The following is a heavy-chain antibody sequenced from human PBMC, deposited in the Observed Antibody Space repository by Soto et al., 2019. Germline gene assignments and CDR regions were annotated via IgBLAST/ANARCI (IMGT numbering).Heavy chain of an antibody. CDR2: ISWNSGSI. Sequence: GGSLRLSCAASGFTFDDYAMHWVRQAPGKGLEWVSGISWNSGSIGYADSVKGRFTISRDNAKNSLYLQMNSLRAEDTALYYCAKSKLELEKSDAFDIWGQGTMVTVSS. CDR3: AKSKLELEKSDAFDI. D-gene: IGHD1-7*01. J-gene: IGHJ3*02. CDR1: GFTFDDYA. V-gene: IGHV3-9*01.